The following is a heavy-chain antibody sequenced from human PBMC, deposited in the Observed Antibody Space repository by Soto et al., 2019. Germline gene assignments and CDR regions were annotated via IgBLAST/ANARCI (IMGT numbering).Heavy chain of an antibody. CDR2: IYHTGNT. V-gene: IGHV4-39*01. J-gene: IGHJ5*02. CDR1: GGFIINSRYY. Sequence: PSETLSLTCTVSGGFIINSRYYWAWIRQPPGKGLEWIGSIYHTGNTYYNPSLRSRVTISVDTSKNQFSLKLTSVTAADTAVYYCARDYYESSDYTTHRYDPWGQRSLVTVSS. D-gene: IGHD3-22*01. CDR3: ARDYYESSDYTTHRYDP.